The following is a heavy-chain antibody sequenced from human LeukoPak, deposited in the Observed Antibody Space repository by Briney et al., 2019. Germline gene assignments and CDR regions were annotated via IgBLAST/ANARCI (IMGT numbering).Heavy chain of an antibody. CDR3: AREGSSWYEALWY. CDR2: IYHSGST. D-gene: IGHD6-13*01. Sequence: SETLSLTCAVSGGSISSSNWWSWVRQPPGKGLEWIGEIYHSGSTNYNPSLKSRVTISVDKSKNQFSLKLSSATAADTAVYYCAREGSSWYEALWYWGQGTLVTVSS. V-gene: IGHV4-4*02. J-gene: IGHJ4*02. CDR1: GGSISSSNW.